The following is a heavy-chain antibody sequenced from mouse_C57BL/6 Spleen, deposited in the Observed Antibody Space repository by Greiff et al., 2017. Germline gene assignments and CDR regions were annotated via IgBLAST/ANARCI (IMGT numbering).Heavy chain of an antibody. CDR3: ARSTGTYYAMDY. D-gene: IGHD4-1*02. J-gene: IGHJ4*01. Sequence: QVQLKESGAELVKPGASVKISCKASGYAFSSYWMNWVKQRPGKGLEWIGQIYPGDGDTNYNGKFKGKATLTADKSSSTAYMQLSSLTSEDSAVYFCARSTGTYYAMDYWGQGTSVTVSS. CDR2: IYPGDGDT. CDR1: GYAFSSYW. V-gene: IGHV1-80*01.